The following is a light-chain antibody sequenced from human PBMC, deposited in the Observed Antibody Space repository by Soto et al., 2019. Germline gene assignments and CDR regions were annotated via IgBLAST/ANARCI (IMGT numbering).Light chain of an antibody. V-gene: IGLV1-40*01. Sequence: QSVLTQPPSVSGAPGQTVTISCTGSSSNIGAGYDVHWYQQLPGTAPKLLIFGDSNRPSGVPDRFSGSRSGTSASLAITGLQANDEADYYCQSYDSSLSDSVFGGGTQLTVL. CDR2: GDS. CDR1: SSNIGAGYD. J-gene: IGLJ3*02. CDR3: QSYDSSLSDSV.